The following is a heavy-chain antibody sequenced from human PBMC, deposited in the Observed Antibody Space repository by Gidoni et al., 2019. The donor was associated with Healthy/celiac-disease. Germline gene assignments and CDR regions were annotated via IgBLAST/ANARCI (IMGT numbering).Heavy chain of an antibody. V-gene: IGHV3-23*01. CDR3: AKDVCSGGSCYYFDY. CDR1: GFTFRIYA. J-gene: IGHJ4*02. CDR2: ISGSGGRT. D-gene: IGHD2-15*01. Sequence: EVQLLESGGGLVQPGGSLRLSCAASGFTFRIYAMRWVRQAPGKGLVWVSAISGSGGRTYYADSVKGRFTISRDNSKNTLYLQMNSLRAEDTAVYYCAKDVCSGGSCYYFDYWGQGTLVTVSS.